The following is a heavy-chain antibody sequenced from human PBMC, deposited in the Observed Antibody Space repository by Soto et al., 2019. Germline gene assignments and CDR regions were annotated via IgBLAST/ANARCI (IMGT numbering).Heavy chain of an antibody. CDR2: INRDGSET. J-gene: IGHJ4*02. Sequence: EVQLVESGGGLVQPGGSLRLSCVVSGLTFSNYWMSWVRQAPGKGLEWVANINRDGSETYYVDSVKDRFTISRDNIKNSLYLQMTSLRAEDTAVYYCARPARECSSPGCANWGQGTLVTVSS. CDR3: ARPARECSSPGCAN. V-gene: IGHV3-7*01. CDR1: GLTFSNYW. D-gene: IGHD2-2*01.